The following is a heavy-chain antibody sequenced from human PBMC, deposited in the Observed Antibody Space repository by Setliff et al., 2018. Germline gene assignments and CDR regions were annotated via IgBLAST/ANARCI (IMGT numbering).Heavy chain of an antibody. J-gene: IGHJ6*02. CDR3: AREHGYSYGQTYYYYGMDV. V-gene: IGHV4-38-2*02. CDR2: ISYSGSA. Sequence: SETLSLTCAVSGYSISSGYYWGWIRQPPGKGLEWIGIISYSGSANYNPSLKSRVTISVDTSKNQFSLKLSSVTAADTAVYYCAREHGYSYGQTYYYYGMDVWGQGTTVTV. D-gene: IGHD5-18*01. CDR1: GYSISSGYY.